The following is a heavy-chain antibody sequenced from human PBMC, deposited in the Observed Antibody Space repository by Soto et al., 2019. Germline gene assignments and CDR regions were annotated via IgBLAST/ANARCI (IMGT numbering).Heavy chain of an antibody. CDR3: AGDLNSGGLSTFDI. D-gene: IGHD6-19*01. Sequence: PWGSLRLSCASSGGTVSSNYMIWVRQAPGKGLEGVSVLYIGGAKYYADSVKGRFTISRDDSKNTLFLHMNSLRAEDTAVYYCAGDLNSGGLSTFDIWGQGTMVTVSS. CDR1: GGTVSSNY. V-gene: IGHV3-66*01. CDR2: LYIGGAK. J-gene: IGHJ3*02.